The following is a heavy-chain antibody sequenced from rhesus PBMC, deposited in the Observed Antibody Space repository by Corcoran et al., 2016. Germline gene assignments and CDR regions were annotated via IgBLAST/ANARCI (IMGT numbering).Heavy chain of an antibody. Sequence: EVQLVESGGGLVQPGGSLRLSCAASGFTFSDYYMSWVRQAPGKGPEWVGFLKNKASGGTAEYPASGKGRFTISRDDSKSIASLRMNSLKTEDTAVYYCARDLAAAVGYFDYWGQGVLVTVSS. CDR3: ARDLAAAVGYFDY. D-gene: IGHD6-31*01. J-gene: IGHJ4*01. CDR1: GFTFSDYY. V-gene: IGHV3S22*01. CDR2: LKNKASGGTA.